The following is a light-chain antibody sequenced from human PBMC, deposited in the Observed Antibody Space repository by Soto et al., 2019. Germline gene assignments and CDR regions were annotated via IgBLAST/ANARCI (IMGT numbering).Light chain of an antibody. CDR2: GSS. J-gene: IGKJ2*01. Sequence: EIVLTQSPGTLSLSPGERATLSCRASQSVSGSHLAWYRQKPGQAPRLLIYGSSSRATGIPDRFSGSGSGTDFTLTISRLEPEDFAVYYCQQYGSSPVTFGQGTKLEIK. CDR1: QSVSGSH. V-gene: IGKV3-20*01. CDR3: QQYGSSPVT.